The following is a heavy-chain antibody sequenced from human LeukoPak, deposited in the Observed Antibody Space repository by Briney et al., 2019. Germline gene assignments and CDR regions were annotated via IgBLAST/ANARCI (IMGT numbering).Heavy chain of an antibody. V-gene: IGHV3-23*01. CDR3: AKIVTFYYYGSGKVFDY. Sequence: GGSLRLSCAASGFTFSSYAMSWVREAPGKGLVCVSAISGSGGSIYYADSVKGRFNIYRDNSKNTLYLQMNSLRAEDTAVYYCAKIVTFYYYGSGKVFDYWGQGTLVTVSS. D-gene: IGHD3-10*01. CDR2: ISGSGGSI. CDR1: GFTFSSYA. J-gene: IGHJ4*02.